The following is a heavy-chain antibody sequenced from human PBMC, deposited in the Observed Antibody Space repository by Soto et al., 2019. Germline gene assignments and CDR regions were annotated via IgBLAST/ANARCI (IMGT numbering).Heavy chain of an antibody. Sequence: GGSLRLSCAASGFTFSSYSMNWVRQAPGKGLEWVSYISSSSSTIYYADSVKGRFTISRDNAKNSLYLQMNSLSAEDTAVYYCARAIVATGFYAFDIWGQGTMVTVSS. D-gene: IGHD5-12*01. J-gene: IGHJ3*02. CDR2: ISSSSSTI. CDR3: ARAIVATGFYAFDI. V-gene: IGHV3-48*01. CDR1: GFTFSSYS.